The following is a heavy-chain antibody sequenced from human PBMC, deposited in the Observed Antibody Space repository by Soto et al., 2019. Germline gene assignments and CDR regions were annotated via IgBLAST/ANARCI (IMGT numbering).Heavy chain of an antibody. Sequence: QVQLVQSGAEVKKPGSSVKVSCKASGGTFSSYAISWVRQAPGQGLEWMGGIIPIFGTANYAQKFQGRVTITADESTSEAYMELSSLRSEDTAVYYWARANNPYRYTWNFVLGYGGKGTLVTVSS. CDR1: GGTFSSYA. CDR3: ARANNPYRYTWNFVLGY. V-gene: IGHV1-69*01. J-gene: IGHJ4*02. D-gene: IGHD1-7*01. CDR2: IIPIFGTA.